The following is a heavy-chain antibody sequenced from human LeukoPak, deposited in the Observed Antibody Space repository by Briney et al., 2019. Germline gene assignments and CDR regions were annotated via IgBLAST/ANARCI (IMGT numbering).Heavy chain of an antibody. J-gene: IGHJ6*03. CDR1: GFTFADYP. D-gene: IGHD1-26*01. CDR3: VKDRALVGGPYFYYMDV. CDR2: ISWNSGNK. V-gene: IGHV3-9*01. Sequence: GGSLRLSCAASGFTFADYPMHWVRQAPGKGLEWVSGISWNSGNKEYGDSVKGRLTVSRDNAKNSLHLQMNSLRADDTALYYCVKDRALVGGPYFYYMDVWGKGTMVTVS.